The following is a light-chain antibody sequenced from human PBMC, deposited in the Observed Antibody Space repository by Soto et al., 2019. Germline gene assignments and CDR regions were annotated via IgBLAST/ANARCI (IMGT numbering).Light chain of an antibody. J-gene: IGKJ2*01. Sequence: DIQMTQSPSSVSASVGDRVTITCRASEGISRWIAWYQQKPGKAPKLLIYDASSLQSGVPSRFRGGGSVTDFTLTISSLQPEDSATYYCQQANSFPRTFGPGTKLESK. CDR3: QQANSFPRT. CDR1: EGISRW. V-gene: IGKV1-12*01. CDR2: DAS.